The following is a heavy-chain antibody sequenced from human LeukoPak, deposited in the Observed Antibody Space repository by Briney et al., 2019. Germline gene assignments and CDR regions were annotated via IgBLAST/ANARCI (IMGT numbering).Heavy chain of an antibody. V-gene: IGHV4-39*01. CDR1: GGSISSSSYS. CDR3: ARGAGYSSSNDY. D-gene: IGHD6-13*01. J-gene: IGHJ4*02. Sequence: KSSETLSLTCTVSGGSISSSSYSWGWIRQPPGKGLEWIGNIYYSGSTYYNPSLKSRVTISVDTSNNQFSLKLSSVTAADTAVYYCARGAGYSSSNDYWGQGTLVTVSS. CDR2: IYYSGST.